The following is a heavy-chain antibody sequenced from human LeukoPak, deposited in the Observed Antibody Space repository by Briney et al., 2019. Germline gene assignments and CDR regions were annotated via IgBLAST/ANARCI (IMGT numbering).Heavy chain of an antibody. CDR3: ARPGQLGRYYFDY. V-gene: IGHV4-39*01. CDR1: GGSISSSSYY. D-gene: IGHD6-13*01. CDR2: IYYSGST. J-gene: IGHJ4*02. Sequence: PSETLSLTCTVSGGSISSSSYYWGWMRQPPGKGREWIGSIYYSGSTYYNPSLKSRVTISVDTSKNQFSLKLSSVTAADTAVYYCARPGQLGRYYFDYWGQGTLVTVSS.